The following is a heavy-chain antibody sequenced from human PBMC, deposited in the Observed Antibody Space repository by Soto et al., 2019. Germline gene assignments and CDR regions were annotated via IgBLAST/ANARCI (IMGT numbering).Heavy chain of an antibody. Sequence: EVQLVESGGGLVQPGGSLRLSCAASGLIFSDYHMDWVRQAPGKGLEWVGRIRRKANSYTTEYAASVKGRITISRDDSKNSLYLQMNSLKSEDTAVYYCAMLGGWSGGSSGMDVWGQGTAVPVSS. CDR3: AMLGGWSGGSSGMDV. CDR1: GLIFSDYH. J-gene: IGHJ6*02. D-gene: IGHD6-19*01. CDR2: IRRKANSYTT. V-gene: IGHV3-72*01.